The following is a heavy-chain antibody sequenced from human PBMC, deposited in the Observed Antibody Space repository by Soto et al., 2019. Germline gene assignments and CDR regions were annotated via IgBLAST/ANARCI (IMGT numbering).Heavy chain of an antibody. D-gene: IGHD6-13*01. Sequence: SETLSLTCAVSGGSISSGGYSWSWIRQPPGKGLEWIGYIYHSGSTYYNPSLKSRVTISVDTSKNQFSLKLSSVTAADTAVYYCARVFSDSSSFFDPWGQGTLVTVS. CDR3: ARVFSDSSSFFDP. CDR2: IYHSGST. V-gene: IGHV4-30-2*01. J-gene: IGHJ5*02. CDR1: GGSISSGGYS.